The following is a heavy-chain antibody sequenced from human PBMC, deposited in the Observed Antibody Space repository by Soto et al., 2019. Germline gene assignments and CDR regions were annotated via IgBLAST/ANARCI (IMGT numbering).Heavy chain of an antibody. CDR2: INHSGST. CDR3: ARVGVTIFGVVRGWFDP. Sequence: KPSETLSLTCAVYGGSFSGYDWSWIRQPPGKGLEWIGEINHSGSTNYNPSLKSRVTISVETSKNQFSLKLSSVTAADTAVYYCARVGVTIFGVVRGWFDPWGQGTLVTVSS. D-gene: IGHD3-3*01. J-gene: IGHJ5*02. CDR1: GGSFSGYD. V-gene: IGHV4-34*01.